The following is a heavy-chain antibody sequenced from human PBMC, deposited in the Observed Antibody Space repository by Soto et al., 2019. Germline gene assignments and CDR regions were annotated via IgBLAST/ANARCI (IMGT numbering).Heavy chain of an antibody. J-gene: IGHJ2*01. CDR2: IRNKANSYTR. CDR3: GRDLAGAPYVDL. D-gene: IGHD1-26*01. CDR1: GFIFSDQY. V-gene: IGHV3-72*01. Sequence: EGQLVESGGGLVQPGGSLRLSCAASGFIFSDQYMDWVRQAPGKGLEWVGRIRNKANSYTREYAASVKGRFTISRDDSKNSLYLQMNSLRTEDKALYYCGRDLAGAPYVDLWGRGTLVTVSS.